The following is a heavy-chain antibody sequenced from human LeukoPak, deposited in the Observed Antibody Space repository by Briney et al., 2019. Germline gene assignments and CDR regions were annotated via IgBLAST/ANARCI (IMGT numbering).Heavy chain of an antibody. J-gene: IGHJ3*02. CDR2: ISSSSTI. Sequence: PGGSLRLSCAASGFTFSSYSMNWVRQAPGKGLEWVSYISSSSTIYYADSVKGRFTISRDNSKNTLYLQMNSLRAEDTAVYYCARVGSSSLAFDIWGQGTMVTVSS. V-gene: IGHV3-48*01. D-gene: IGHD6-6*01. CDR1: GFTFSSYS. CDR3: ARVGSSSLAFDI.